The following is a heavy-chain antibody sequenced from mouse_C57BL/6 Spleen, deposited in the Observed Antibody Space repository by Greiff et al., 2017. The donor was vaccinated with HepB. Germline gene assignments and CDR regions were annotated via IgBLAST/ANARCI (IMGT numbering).Heavy chain of an antibody. D-gene: IGHD2-5*01. CDR2: IDPEDGET. CDR3: ARTYYSNYGLAY. J-gene: IGHJ3*01. CDR1: GFNIKDYY. Sequence: EVKLVESGAELVKPGASVKLSCTASGFNIKDYYMHWVKQRTEQGLEWIGRIDPEDGETKYAPKFQGKATITADTSSNTAYLQLSNLTSEDTAVYYCARTYYSNYGLAYWGQGTLVTVSA. V-gene: IGHV14-2*01.